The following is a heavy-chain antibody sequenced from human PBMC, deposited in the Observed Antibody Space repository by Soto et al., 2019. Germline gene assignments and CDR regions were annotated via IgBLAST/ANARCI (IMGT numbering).Heavy chain of an antibody. V-gene: IGHV4-59*01. CDR3: ARSSIFAPVPSNS. J-gene: IGHJ4*02. D-gene: IGHD3-3*01. CDR1: AGSITNYY. Sequence: SETLSLTCTVSAGSITNYYWSWIRQPPGKGLEWIGYIHSSGMTNYNPSLKSRVTISLDTPKNQFSLKLTSVTAADTAIYFCARSSIFAPVPSNSWGQGTLVTVSS. CDR2: IHSSGMT.